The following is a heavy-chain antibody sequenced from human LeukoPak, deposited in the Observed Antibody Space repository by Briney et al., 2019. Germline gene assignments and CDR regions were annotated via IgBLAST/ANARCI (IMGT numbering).Heavy chain of an antibody. V-gene: IGHV1-24*01. CDR3: ATTGATAAIERGEGTFEI. J-gene: IGHJ3*02. CDR2: FDPEEVET. Sequence: GASVKVSCKVHGDTVSELSIHWLRQVPGKGLEWMGGFDPEEVETVYAQKFQGRVTMTEDTSTDTVHMDLSSLRSDDTAFYYCATTGATAAIERGEGTFEIWGQGTMVIVSS. D-gene: IGHD6-13*01. CDR1: GDTVSELS.